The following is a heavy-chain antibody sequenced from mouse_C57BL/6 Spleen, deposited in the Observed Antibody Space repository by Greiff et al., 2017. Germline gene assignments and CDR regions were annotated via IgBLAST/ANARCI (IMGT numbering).Heavy chain of an antibody. J-gene: IGHJ4*01. CDR1: GFTFSDYG. D-gene: IGHD1-1*01. CDR2: ISSGSSTI. CDR3: AKEGSSHYYAMDY. V-gene: IGHV5-17*01. Sequence: EVKVVESGGGLVKPGGSLKLSCAASGFTFSDYGMHWVRQAPEKGLEWVAYISSGSSTIYYADTVKGRFTISRDNAKNTLFLQMTSLRSEDTAMYYCAKEGSSHYYAMDYWGQGTSVTVSS.